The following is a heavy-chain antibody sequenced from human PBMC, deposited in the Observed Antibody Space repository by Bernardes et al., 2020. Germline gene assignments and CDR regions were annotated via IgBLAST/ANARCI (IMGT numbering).Heavy chain of an antibody. J-gene: IGHJ6*04. CDR2: IIPIFGTA. Sequence: SVKVSCKASGGTFSSYAISWVRQAPGQGLEWMGGIIPIFGTANYAQKFQGRVTITADESTSTAYMELSSLRSEDTAVYYCAREIEHQDIVVVPAANPRPAKPYYYYGMDVWGKGTTVTVSS. V-gene: IGHV1-69*13. CDR3: AREIEHQDIVVVPAANPRPAKPYYYYGMDV. D-gene: IGHD2-2*01. CDR1: GGTFSSYA.